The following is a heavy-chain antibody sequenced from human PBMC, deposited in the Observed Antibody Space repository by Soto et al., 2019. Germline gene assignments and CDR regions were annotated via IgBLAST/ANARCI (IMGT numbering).Heavy chain of an antibody. J-gene: IGHJ4*02. D-gene: IGHD1-26*01. V-gene: IGHV1-18*04. CDR2: ISAYNGNT. CDR3: ARGSGSYPFDY. CDR1: GYTFTSYG. Sequence: GASVKVSCKASGYTFTSYGISWARQAPGQGLEWMGWISAYNGNTNYAQKFQGRVTITADESTSTAYMELSSLRSEDTAVYYCARGSGSYPFDYWGQGTLVTVSS.